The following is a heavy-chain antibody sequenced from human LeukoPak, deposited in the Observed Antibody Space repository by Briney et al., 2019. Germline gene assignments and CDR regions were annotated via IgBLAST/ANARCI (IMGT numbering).Heavy chain of an antibody. Sequence: GGSLRLSCAASGFTFSSYEMNWVRQAPGKGLGWVSYISSSGSTISYADSVKGRFTISRDNAKNSLYLQMNSLRAEDTAVYYCASIWFGELARDYWGQGTLVTVSS. D-gene: IGHD3-10*01. V-gene: IGHV3-48*03. CDR1: GFTFSSYE. CDR3: ASIWFGELARDY. J-gene: IGHJ4*02. CDR2: ISSSGSTI.